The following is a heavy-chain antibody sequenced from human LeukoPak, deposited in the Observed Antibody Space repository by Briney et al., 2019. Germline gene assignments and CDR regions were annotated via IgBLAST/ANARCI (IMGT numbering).Heavy chain of an antibody. J-gene: IGHJ4*02. CDR1: EGTFSSYA. CDR2: IIPIFGTA. V-gene: IGHV1-69*01. Sequence: VASVKVSCKASEGTFSSYAISWVRKAPGQGLEWMGGIIPIFGTANYAQKFQGRVTITADESTSTAYMELSSLRSEDTAVYYCASLEMATISFDYWGQGTLVTVSS. CDR3: ASLEMATISFDY. D-gene: IGHD5-24*01.